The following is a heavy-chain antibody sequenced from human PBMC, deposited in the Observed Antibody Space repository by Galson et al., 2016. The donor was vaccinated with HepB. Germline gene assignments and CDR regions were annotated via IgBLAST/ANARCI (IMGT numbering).Heavy chain of an antibody. CDR1: GYNFNNYG. CDR2: ISHYNGRT. D-gene: IGHD2/OR15-2a*01. CDR3: AKVGGSSIIKVVSTSHDWFDP. Sequence: SVKVSCKASGYNFNNYGIAWVRQAPGQGLEWMGGISHYNGRTNYAQKFQGRVTMTTDTSTKPAYMELRSLGPDATAGYYCAKVGGSSIIKVVSTSHDWFDPWGQGTLVTVSS. V-gene: IGHV1-18*01. J-gene: IGHJ5*02.